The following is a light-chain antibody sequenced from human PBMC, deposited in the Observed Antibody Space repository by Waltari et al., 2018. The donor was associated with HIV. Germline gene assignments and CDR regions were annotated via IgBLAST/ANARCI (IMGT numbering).Light chain of an antibody. CDR2: QDS. CDR1: KLGDKY. V-gene: IGLV3-1*01. Sequence: SYELTQPPSVSVSPGQTASITCSGDKLGDKYACWYQQKPGQSPVLVIYQDSKRPSGIPERFSGSKSGNTATLTVSGTQAMDEADYYCQAWNSSFYVFGTGTKVTGL. J-gene: IGLJ1*01. CDR3: QAWNSSFYV.